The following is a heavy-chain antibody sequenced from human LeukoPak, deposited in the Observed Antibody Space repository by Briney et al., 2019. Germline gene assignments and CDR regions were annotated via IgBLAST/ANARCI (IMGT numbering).Heavy chain of an antibody. Sequence: GRSLRLSCAASGFTFSSYAMHWVRQAPGKGLEWVAVISYDGSNKYYADSVKGRFTISRDNSKNTLYLQMNSLRAEDTAVYYCARGEFGELLYYYSMDVWGQGTTVTVSS. V-gene: IGHV3-30-3*01. D-gene: IGHD3-10*01. J-gene: IGHJ6*02. CDR3: ARGEFGELLYYYSMDV. CDR2: ISYDGSNK. CDR1: GFTFSSYA.